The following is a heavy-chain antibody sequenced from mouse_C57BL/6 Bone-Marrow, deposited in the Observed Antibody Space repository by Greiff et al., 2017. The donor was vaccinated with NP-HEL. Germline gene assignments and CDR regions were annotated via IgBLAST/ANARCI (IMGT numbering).Heavy chain of an antibody. D-gene: IGHD1-1*01. V-gene: IGHV5-12*01. CDR1: GFTFSDYY. CDR3: ARSDYYYGNWDCDV. J-gene: IGHJ1*03. CDR2: ISNGGGST. Sequence: DVQLQESGGGLVQPGGSLKLSCAASGFTFSDYYMYWVRQTPEKRLEWVAYISNGGGSTYYPDTVKGRFTISRDNAKNTLYLHMSRLKSEDTAMDDWARSDYYYGNWDCDVWGTGTTVTVS.